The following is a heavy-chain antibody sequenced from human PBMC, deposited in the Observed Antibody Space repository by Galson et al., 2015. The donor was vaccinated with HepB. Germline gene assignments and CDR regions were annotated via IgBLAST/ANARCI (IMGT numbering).Heavy chain of an antibody. D-gene: IGHD4/OR15-4a*01. CDR3: ARYLTMPRRAFDI. J-gene: IGHJ3*02. Sequence: ETLSLTCTVSGGSISSSSYYWGWIRQPPGKGLEWIGNIYYSGSTYYNPSLKSRVTISVDTSKNQFSLKLSSVTAADTAVYYCARYLTMPRRAFDIWGQGTMVTVSS. CDR2: IYYSGST. CDR1: GGSISSSSYY. V-gene: IGHV4-39*07.